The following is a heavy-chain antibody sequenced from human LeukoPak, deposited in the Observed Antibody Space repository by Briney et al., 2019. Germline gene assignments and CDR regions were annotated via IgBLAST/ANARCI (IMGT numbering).Heavy chain of an antibody. CDR2: ISYDGSNK. J-gene: IGHJ4*02. CDR1: GFTFSNYA. CDR3: ARGAGIAVAPFDY. Sequence: GGSLRLSCAASGFTFSNYAMHWVRQAPGKGLDWVAVISYDGSNKYYADSVKGRFTISRDNSKNTLYLQMNSLRAEDTAVYYCARGAGIAVAPFDYWGQGTLVTVSS. V-gene: IGHV3-30-3*01. D-gene: IGHD6-19*01.